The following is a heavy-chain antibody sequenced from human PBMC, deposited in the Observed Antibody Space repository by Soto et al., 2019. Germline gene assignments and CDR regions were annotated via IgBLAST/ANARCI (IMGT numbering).Heavy chain of an antibody. CDR1: GFSLSTSGVG. J-gene: IGHJ1*01. CDR2: IYWDDDK. Sequence: SGPTLVKPTQTLTLTCTFSGFSLSTSGVGVGWIRQPPGKALEWLALIYWDDDKRYSPSLKSRLTLTKDTSKNQVVLTMTNMDPVDTATYYCALSGYYYDSSGYSTPSEYFQHWGQGTLVTVSS. V-gene: IGHV2-5*02. D-gene: IGHD3-22*01. CDR3: ALSGYYYDSSGYSTPSEYFQH.